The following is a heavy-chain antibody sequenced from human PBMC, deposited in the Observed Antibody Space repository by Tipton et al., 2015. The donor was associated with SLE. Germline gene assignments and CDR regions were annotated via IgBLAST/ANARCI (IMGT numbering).Heavy chain of an antibody. D-gene: IGHD1-7*01. J-gene: IGHJ2*01. CDR1: GYSISSGYY. V-gene: IGHV4-38-2*01. CDR2: IYYSGST. Sequence: TLSLICAVSGYSISSGYYWSWIRQPPGKGLEWIGYIYYSGSTNYNPSLKSRVTISVDTSKNQLSLKLSSVTAADTAVYYCARGLLTGTTTGRFDLWGRGTLVTVSS. CDR3: ARGLLTGTTTGRFDL.